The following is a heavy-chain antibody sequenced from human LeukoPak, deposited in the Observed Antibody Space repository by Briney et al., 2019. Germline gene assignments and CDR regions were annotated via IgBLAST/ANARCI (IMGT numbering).Heavy chain of an antibody. CDR1: GFTFSSYL. Sequence: GGSLRLSCAASGFTFSSYLMSWVRQAPGKGLEWVANIKQDGSEKYYVDSVKGRFTISRDNAKNSLYLQMNSLRAEDTAVYYCARDRDYYDTLFDPWGQGTLVTVSS. D-gene: IGHD3-22*01. CDR3: ARDRDYYDTLFDP. V-gene: IGHV3-7*01. CDR2: IKQDGSEK. J-gene: IGHJ5*02.